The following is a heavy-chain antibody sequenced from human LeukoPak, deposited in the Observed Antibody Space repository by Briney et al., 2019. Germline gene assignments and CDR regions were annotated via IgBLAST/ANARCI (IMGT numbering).Heavy chain of an antibody. CDR1: GFTFSNAW. CDR3: AKDLFDGNPLFHFDY. Sequence: GGSLRLSCAASGFTFSNAWMSWVRQAPGKGLEWVSGISGSGGSTFYADSVKGRFTISRDNSKNTLYLEMNSPRAEDTAVYYCAKDLFDGNPLFHFDYWGQGTLVTVSS. V-gene: IGHV3-23*01. D-gene: IGHD4-23*01. CDR2: ISGSGGST. J-gene: IGHJ4*02.